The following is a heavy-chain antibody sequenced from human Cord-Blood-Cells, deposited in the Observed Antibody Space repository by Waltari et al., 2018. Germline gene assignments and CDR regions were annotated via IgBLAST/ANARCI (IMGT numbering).Heavy chain of an antibody. Sequence: QLQLQESGPGLVKPSETLSXTCTFSGGSXXSSXXXWGWIRPPPGKGLEWIGSIYYSGSTYYNPSLKSRVTISVDTSKNQFSLKLSSVTAADTAVYYCARLVYGDYYWGQGTLVTVSS. D-gene: IGHD4-17*01. J-gene: IGHJ4*02. V-gene: IGHV4-39*01. CDR1: GGSXXSSXXX. CDR2: IYYSGST. CDR3: ARLVYGDYY.